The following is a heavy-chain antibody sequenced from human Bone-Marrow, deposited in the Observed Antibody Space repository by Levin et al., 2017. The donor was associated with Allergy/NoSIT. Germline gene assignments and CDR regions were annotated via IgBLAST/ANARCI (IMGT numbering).Heavy chain of an antibody. CDR1: DDSISSSNW. D-gene: IGHD7-27*01. J-gene: IGHJ5*02. Sequence: KASETLSLTCGVSDDSISSSNWWTWVRQPPGTGLEWIGEIYHSGSTNYNPSLKSRVTISVEKSKNQFSLKLSSVTAADTAVYYCARRNVLAPGEDWFDPWGQGTLVTVSS. CDR3: ARRNVLAPGEDWFDP. CDR2: IYHSGST. V-gene: IGHV4-4*02.